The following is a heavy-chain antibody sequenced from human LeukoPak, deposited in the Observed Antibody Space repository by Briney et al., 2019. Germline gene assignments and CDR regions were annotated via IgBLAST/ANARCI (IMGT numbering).Heavy chain of an antibody. CDR1: GGSISSYY. CDR3: AKAATYYYDSSGYYYYYYYMDV. J-gene: IGHJ6*03. CDR2: IYTSGST. D-gene: IGHD3-22*01. V-gene: IGHV4-4*07. Sequence: PSETLSLTCTVSGGSISSYYWSWIRQPAGKGLEWIGRIYTSGSTNYNPSLKSRVTMSVDTSKNQFSLKLSSVTAADTAVYYCAKAATYYYDSSGYYYYYYYMDVWGKGTTVTVSS.